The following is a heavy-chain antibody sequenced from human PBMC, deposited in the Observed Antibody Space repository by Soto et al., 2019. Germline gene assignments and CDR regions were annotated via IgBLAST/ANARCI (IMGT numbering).Heavy chain of an antibody. V-gene: IGHV4-39*01. Sequence: QLQLQESGPGLVKPSETLSLTCTVSGGSISSSSYYWGWIRQPPGKGLEWIGSIYYSGSTYYNPSLKSRVTISVDTSQNQFSLKLSSVPAADPAVYYCARHTYHSSGPSAYWGQGTLVTVSS. D-gene: IGHD3-22*01. CDR3: ARHTYHSSGPSAY. CDR1: GGSISSSSYY. CDR2: IYYSGST. J-gene: IGHJ4*02.